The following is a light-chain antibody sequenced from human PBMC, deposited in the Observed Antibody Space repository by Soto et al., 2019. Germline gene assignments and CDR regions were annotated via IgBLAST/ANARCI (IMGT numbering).Light chain of an antibody. CDR3: QTWGPGTVV. CDR1: SGHSDYA. Sequence: QLVLTQSPSVSASLGASVKLTCTLSSGHSDYAIAWHQQQPEKGPRYLMNLNSDGSHSRGDGIPDRFSGSSSGAERYLTISSLQSEDEADYYCQTWGPGTVVFGEGTKLTVL. CDR2: LNSDGSH. J-gene: IGLJ2*01. V-gene: IGLV4-69*01.